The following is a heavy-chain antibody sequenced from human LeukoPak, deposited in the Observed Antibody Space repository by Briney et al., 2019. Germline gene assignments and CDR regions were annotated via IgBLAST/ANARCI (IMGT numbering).Heavy chain of an antibody. D-gene: IGHD4-23*01. CDR3: ARVRVRRWSPRYMDV. J-gene: IGHJ6*03. V-gene: IGHV4-61*02. CDR2: IHTSGST. Sequence: SETLSLTCTVSGGSISSGSYYWSWIRQPAGKRLEWIGRIHTSGSTNYNPSLKSRVTISVDTSKNQFSLKLSSVTAADTAVYYCARVRVRRWSPRYMDVWGKGTTVTVSS. CDR1: GGSISSGSYY.